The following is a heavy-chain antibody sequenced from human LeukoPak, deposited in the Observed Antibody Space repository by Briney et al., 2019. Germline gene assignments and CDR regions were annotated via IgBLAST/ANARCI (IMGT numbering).Heavy chain of an antibody. CDR3: ATSLASSWFYFDH. J-gene: IGHJ4*02. Sequence: PSETLSLTCAVYGGSFSGYYWSWIRQPPGEGLQWIGWIYNSGSTSCNPSLRSRVTISIDTSKNQLFLKLSSVTAADTAVYYCATSLASSWFYFDHWGQGTLVTVSS. CDR2: IYNSGST. CDR1: GGSFSGYY. D-gene: IGHD6-13*01. V-gene: IGHV4-59*01.